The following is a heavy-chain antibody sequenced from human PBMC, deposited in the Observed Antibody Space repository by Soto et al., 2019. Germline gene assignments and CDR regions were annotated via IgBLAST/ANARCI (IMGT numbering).Heavy chain of an antibody. V-gene: IGHV4-59*12. CDR1: GCSISSYY. Sequence: SETLSLTCTVSGCSISSYYWSWIRQPPGKGLEWIGYIYYSGSTYYNPSLKSRVTISVDTSKNQFSLKLSSVTAADTAVYYCATLPPRIEVRLLPIPTWGQGILVTVSS. D-gene: IGHD2-2*02. CDR2: IYYSGST. CDR3: ATLPPRIEVRLLPIPT. J-gene: IGHJ4*02.